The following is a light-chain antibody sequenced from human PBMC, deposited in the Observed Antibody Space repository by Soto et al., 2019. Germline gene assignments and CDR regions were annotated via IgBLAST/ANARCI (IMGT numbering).Light chain of an antibody. CDR3: QETCRTPPWT. CDR2: GAS. CDR1: QNSNNF. V-gene: IGKV1-39*01. J-gene: IGKJ1*01. Sequence: DIRLTQSPSALSAQVGDRVTITCRTSQNSNNFVNWYPQRPWEATELLLYGASGLRGEVSTRFSGSGSGTDFTLTISGLQPEDSAKYYCQETCRTPPWTLGQGT.